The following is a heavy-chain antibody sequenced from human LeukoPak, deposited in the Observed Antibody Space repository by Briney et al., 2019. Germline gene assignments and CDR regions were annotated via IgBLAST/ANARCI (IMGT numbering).Heavy chain of an antibody. Sequence: GSLRPSCAASGFTFSDHYMSWIRQAPGKGLEWIGSIYHSGSTYYNPSLKSRVTISVDTSKNQFSLKLSSVTAADTAVYYCARTGIPAAMVGFDYWGQGTLVTVSS. V-gene: IGHV4-38-2*01. D-gene: IGHD2-2*01. CDR1: GFTFSDHY. CDR3: ARTGIPAAMVGFDY. J-gene: IGHJ4*02. CDR2: IYHSGST.